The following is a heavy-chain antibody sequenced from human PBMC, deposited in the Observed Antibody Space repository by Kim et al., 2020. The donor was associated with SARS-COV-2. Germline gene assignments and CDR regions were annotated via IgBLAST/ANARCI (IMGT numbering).Heavy chain of an antibody. CDR2: MKQDGTVK. D-gene: IGHD3-16*01. CDR3: ARDPAFHACDL. CDR1: GFSFSAYC. V-gene: IGHV3-7*03. Sequence: GGSLRLSCAASGFSFSAYCMSWVRLAPGKGLEWVANMKQDGTVKYYVDSVKGRFTISRDNAKNSLYLQMNSLRAEDTALYYCARDPAFHACDLWGQGTMDTVSS. J-gene: IGHJ3*01.